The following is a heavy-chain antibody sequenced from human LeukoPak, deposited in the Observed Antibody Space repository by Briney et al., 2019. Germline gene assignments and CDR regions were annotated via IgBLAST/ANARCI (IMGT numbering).Heavy chain of an antibody. CDR1: GFTFSSYS. CDR2: ISSSSSYI. D-gene: IGHD3-22*01. V-gene: IGHV3-21*01. J-gene: IGHJ4*02. CDR3: AREANYDSSGYSDY. Sequence: PGGSLRLSCAASGFTFSSYSMSWVRQAPGKGLEWVSSISSSSSYIYYADSVKGRSTISRDNAKNSLYLQMNSLRAEDTAVYYCAREANYDSSGYSDYWGQGTLVTVSS.